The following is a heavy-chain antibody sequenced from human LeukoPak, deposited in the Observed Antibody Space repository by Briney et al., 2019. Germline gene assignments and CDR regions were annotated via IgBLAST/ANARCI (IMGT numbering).Heavy chain of an antibody. Sequence: ASVKVSCKASGYTFTGHYMHWVRQAPGQGLEWMGWINPNSGGTNYAQKFQGRVTMTRDTSISTAYMELSRLRSDDTAVYYCARDPRSVAGRSDYWGQGTLVTVSS. CDR1: GYTFTGHY. CDR3: ARDPRSVAGRSDY. J-gene: IGHJ4*02. CDR2: INPNSGGT. V-gene: IGHV1-2*02. D-gene: IGHD6-19*01.